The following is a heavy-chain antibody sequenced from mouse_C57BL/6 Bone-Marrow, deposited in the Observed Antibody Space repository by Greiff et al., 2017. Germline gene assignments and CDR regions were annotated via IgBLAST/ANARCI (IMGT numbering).Heavy chain of an antibody. D-gene: IGHD1-1*01. V-gene: IGHV1-81*01. CDR1: GYTFTSYG. CDR2: IYPRSGNT. J-gene: IGHJ2*01. Sequence: QVHVKQSGAELVRPGASVKLSCKASGYTFTSYGISWVKQRTGQGLEWIGEIYPRSGNTYYNEKFKGKATLTADKSSSTAYMELRSLTSEDSAVFFCARSGLGGYYDSSLYLDYWGQGTTLTVSS. CDR3: ARSGLGGYYDSSLYLDY.